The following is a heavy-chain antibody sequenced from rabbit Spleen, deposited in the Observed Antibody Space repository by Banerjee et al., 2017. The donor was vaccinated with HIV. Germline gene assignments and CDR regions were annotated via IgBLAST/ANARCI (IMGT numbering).Heavy chain of an antibody. V-gene: IGHV1S45*01. D-gene: IGHD4-2*01. Sequence: QEQLVESGGGLVKPEGSLTLTCTASGFSFSNKYVMCWVRQAPGKGLEWIACIHAGSVNNIYYASWAKGRFTISKTSSTTVTLQMTSLTVADTATYFCARDAAGREDFNLWGPGTLVTVS. J-gene: IGHJ4*01. CDR3: ARDAAGREDFNL. CDR2: IHAGSVNNI. CDR1: GFSFSNKYV.